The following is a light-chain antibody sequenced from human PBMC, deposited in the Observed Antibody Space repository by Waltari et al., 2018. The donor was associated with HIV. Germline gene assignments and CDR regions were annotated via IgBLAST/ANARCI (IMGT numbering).Light chain of an antibody. V-gene: IGKV1-33*01. CDR2: DVS. Sequence: DLQLTQSPSSLSASVGASITITRQATQYISNYLNWLQQKPVQAPELVIYDVSNLETGVPSRFSGSGSGTHFTFTITSLQPEDIGIFYCQEYDNRRRGFTFGPGT. CDR3: QEYDNRRRGFT. J-gene: IGKJ3*01. CDR1: QYISNY.